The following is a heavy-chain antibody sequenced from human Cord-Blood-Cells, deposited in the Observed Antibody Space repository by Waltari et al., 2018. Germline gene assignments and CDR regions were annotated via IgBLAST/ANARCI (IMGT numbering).Heavy chain of an antibody. Sequence: QVQLVQSGAEGKKPGASVTVSCTASGYTFTGYYMHWVRQAPGQGLEWMGWINPNSGGTNYAQKFQGWVTMTRDTSISTAYMELSRLRSDDTAVYYCARASLTGDDAFDIWGQGTMVTVSS. J-gene: IGHJ3*02. CDR3: ARASLTGDDAFDI. CDR1: GYTFTGYY. CDR2: INPNSGGT. D-gene: IGHD7-27*01. V-gene: IGHV1-2*04.